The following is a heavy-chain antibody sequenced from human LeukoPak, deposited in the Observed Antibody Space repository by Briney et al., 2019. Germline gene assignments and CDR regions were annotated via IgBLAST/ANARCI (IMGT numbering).Heavy chain of an antibody. Sequence: TGGSLRLPCAASGFTFSRYAMNWVRQAPGKGLEWVSSHSGSGDHTYYADSVKGRFTSSRDNSKNTLYLQMNSLRAEDTAVYYCAKTTGYYSSSPLDYWGQGTLVTGSS. CDR2: HSGSGDHT. V-gene: IGHV3-23*01. J-gene: IGHJ4*02. CDR3: AKTTGYYSSSPLDY. CDR1: GFTFSRYA. D-gene: IGHD3-9*01.